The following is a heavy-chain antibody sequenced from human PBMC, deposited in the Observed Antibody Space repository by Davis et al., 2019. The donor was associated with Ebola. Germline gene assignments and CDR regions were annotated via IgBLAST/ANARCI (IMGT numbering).Heavy chain of an antibody. CDR1: GFTFSNYA. D-gene: IGHD6-19*01. J-gene: IGHJ4*02. CDR2: ISAVGYNT. V-gene: IGHV3-23*01. CDR3: ATCGFCISTSGVDY. Sequence: PGGSLRLSCVASGFTFSNYAMSWVRQAPGKGPEWVSGISAVGYNTYHADSVRGRFTISRDNSKNTLYLQMNSLSGDDTAVYYCATCGFCISTSGVDYWGQGTLVSVSS.